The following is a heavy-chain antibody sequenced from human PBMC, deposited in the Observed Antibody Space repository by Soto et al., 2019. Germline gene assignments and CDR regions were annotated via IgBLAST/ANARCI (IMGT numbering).Heavy chain of an antibody. J-gene: IGHJ4*02. D-gene: IGHD3-3*01. Sequence: GGSLRLSCAASGFTFSSYAMSWVRQAPGKGPEWVSAISGSGGTTYYADSVKGRFTISRDKSKNTLDLQMNSLRAEDTAVYYCAKALSYYDFWSGYYTNDHWGQGTLVTVSS. CDR3: AKALSYYDFWSGYYTNDH. V-gene: IGHV3-23*01. CDR2: ISGSGGTT. CDR1: GFTFSSYA.